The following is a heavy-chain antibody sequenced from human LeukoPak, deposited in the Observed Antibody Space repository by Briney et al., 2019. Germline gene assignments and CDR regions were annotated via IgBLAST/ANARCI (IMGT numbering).Heavy chain of an antibody. V-gene: IGHV4-31*11. Sequence: SETLSLTCAVSGGSISSGGYSWSWIRQHPGKGLEWLGYIYYSGTTYYNPSLKSRVTISIDTSKNQFSLKLSSVTAADTAVYYCARVVGIAAAAEYYFDYWGQGTLVTVSS. J-gene: IGHJ4*02. CDR3: ARVVGIAAAAEYYFDY. D-gene: IGHD6-13*01. CDR2: IYYSGTT. CDR1: GGSISSGGYS.